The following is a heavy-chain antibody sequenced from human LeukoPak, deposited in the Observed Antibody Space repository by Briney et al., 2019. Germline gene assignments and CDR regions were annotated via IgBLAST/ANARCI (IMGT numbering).Heavy chain of an antibody. CDR3: AKEGVICGGDCYSYFDY. V-gene: IGHV3-23*01. D-gene: IGHD2-21*02. J-gene: IGHJ4*02. CDR2: ISGSGGST. CDR1: GFTFSGYA. Sequence: WGSLRLSCAASGFTFSGYAMSWVRQAPGKGLEWVSAISGSGGSTYYADSVKGRFTISRDNSKNTLYLQMNSLRAEDTAVYYCAKEGVICGGDCYSYFDYWGQGTLVTVSS.